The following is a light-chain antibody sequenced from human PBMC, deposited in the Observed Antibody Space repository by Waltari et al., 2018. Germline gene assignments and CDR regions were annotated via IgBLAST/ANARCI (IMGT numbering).Light chain of an antibody. V-gene: IGKV1-9*01. CDR1: QGISSY. CDR2: GAS. J-gene: IGKJ5*01. Sequence: DIQLTQSPSFLSASVGDRVTITCRASQGISSYLSWYQQKPGKAPKLLIYGASTLQSAIPSRFSGIGSGTEFTLTISSLQPEDSATYYCQQLCAYPITFGQGTRVETK. CDR3: QQLCAYPIT.